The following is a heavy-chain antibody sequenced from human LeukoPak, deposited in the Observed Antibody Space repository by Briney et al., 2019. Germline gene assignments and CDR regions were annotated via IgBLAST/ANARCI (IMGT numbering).Heavy chain of an antibody. Sequence: TGGSLRLSCAASGFTSSSNAMSWVRQAPGKGREWGSAISVSAGSTYYADSVKGRFTISRANSTTTLYLQMNSLRAEDTAVYYCAKDWGYCSSNSCHLWYFDYWGQGTLVTVSS. CDR2: ISVSAGST. J-gene: IGHJ4*02. V-gene: IGHV3-23*01. CDR1: GFTSSSNA. D-gene: IGHD2-2*01. CDR3: AKDWGYCSSNSCHLWYFDY.